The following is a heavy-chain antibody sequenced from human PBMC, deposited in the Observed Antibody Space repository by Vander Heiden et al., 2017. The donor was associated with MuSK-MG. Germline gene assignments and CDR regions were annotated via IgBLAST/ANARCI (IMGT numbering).Heavy chain of an antibody. J-gene: IGHJ6*02. D-gene: IGHD3-22*01. Sequence: DVQLVQSGAEVKKPGESLRISCKGSGYSFTSYWISWVRQMPGKGLGWMGRIDPSDSYTNYSPSFQGHVTISADKSISTAYLQWSSLKASDTAMYYCARPTRYYDSSGYYPLGMDVWGQGTTVTVSS. CDR3: ARPTRYYDSSGYYPLGMDV. CDR1: GYSFTSYW. CDR2: IDPSDSYT. V-gene: IGHV5-10-1*03.